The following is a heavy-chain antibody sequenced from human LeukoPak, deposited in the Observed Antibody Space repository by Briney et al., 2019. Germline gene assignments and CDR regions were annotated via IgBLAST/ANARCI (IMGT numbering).Heavy chain of an antibody. CDR3: ARDEQQLVPRGMDV. Sequence: SETLSLTCTVSGGSISSYYWSWIRQPAGKGLEWIGRIYTSGSTNYNPSLKSRVTMSVDTSKNQFSLKLSSVTAADTAVYYCARDEQQLVPRGMDVWGRGTTVTVSS. D-gene: IGHD6-13*01. J-gene: IGHJ6*02. CDR1: GGSISSYY. V-gene: IGHV4-4*07. CDR2: IYTSGST.